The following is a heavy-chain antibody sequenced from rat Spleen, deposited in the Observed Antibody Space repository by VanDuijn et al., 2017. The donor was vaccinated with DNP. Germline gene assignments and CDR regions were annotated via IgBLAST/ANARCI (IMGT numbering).Heavy chain of an antibody. CDR2: IIYDASRT. V-gene: IGHV5-29*01. CDR3: ASHNIPGYKGFRIWFTS. CDR1: GFTLSNYG. D-gene: IGHD1-4*01. J-gene: IGHJ3*01. Sequence: EVQLVESGGGLVQTGRSLKLSCEASGFTLSNYGMAWVRQAPKKGLEWVATIIYDASRTFYRDSVKGRFPISRDNAKKTLYLQMDSLRSGDTATYYCASHNIPGYKGFRIWFTSWGQGTLVTVSS.